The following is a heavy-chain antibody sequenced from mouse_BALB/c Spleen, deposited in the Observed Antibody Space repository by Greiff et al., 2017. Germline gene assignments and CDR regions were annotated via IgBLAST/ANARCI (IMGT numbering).Heavy chain of an antibody. CDR1: GFTFSSYA. Sequence: EVKLVESGGGLVKPGGSLKLSCAASGFTFSSYAMSWVRQTPEKRLEWVASISSGGSTYYPDSVKGRFTISRDNARNILYLQMSSLRSEDTAMYYCASGYDVGAMDYWGQGTSVTVSS. J-gene: IGHJ4*01. CDR2: ISSGGST. D-gene: IGHD2-12*01. CDR3: ASGYDVGAMDY. V-gene: IGHV5-6-5*01.